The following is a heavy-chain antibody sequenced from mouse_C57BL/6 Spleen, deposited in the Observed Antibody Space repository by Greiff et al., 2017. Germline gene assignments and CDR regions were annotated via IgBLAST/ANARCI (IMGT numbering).Heavy chain of an antibody. Sequence: VQLQQSGAELVRPGASVKLSCKASGYTFTDYYINWVKQRPGQGLAWIARIYPGSGNTYYNETFKGKATLTAEKSSSTAYMQLSSVASEDSAVYFCARRAYYYGSDAMDYWGQGTSVTVSS. J-gene: IGHJ4*01. CDR3: ARRAYYYGSDAMDY. V-gene: IGHV1-76*01. D-gene: IGHD1-1*01. CDR1: GYTFTDYY. CDR2: IYPGSGNT.